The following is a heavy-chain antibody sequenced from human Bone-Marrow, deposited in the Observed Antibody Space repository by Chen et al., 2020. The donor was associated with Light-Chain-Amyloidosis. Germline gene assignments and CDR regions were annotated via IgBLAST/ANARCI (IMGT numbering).Heavy chain of an antibody. CDR3: ARESTRGQVLGESSGYAL. V-gene: IGHV4-38-2*02. CDR2: INHSGNT. D-gene: IGHD3-22*01. Sequence: QVQLKESGPGLVKPSETLSLTCSVSGYSISIGSSWGWIRQPPGKGLEWIGMINHSGNTYQNPSLKSRVTISVDTSKNQFSLKLGSVIAADTAVYYCARESTRGQVLGESSGYALWGRGTLVTVSS. CDR1: GYSISIGSS. J-gene: IGHJ2*01.